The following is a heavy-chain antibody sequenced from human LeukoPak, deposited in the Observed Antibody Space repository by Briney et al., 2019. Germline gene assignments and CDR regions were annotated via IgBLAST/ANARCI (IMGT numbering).Heavy chain of an antibody. Sequence: GGSLRLSCAAPGFSFSVYWMHWVRQAPGKGPVWVSRIKTDGSITDYADFVKGRFTISRDNAKNTLYLQMNSLRAEDTAVYYCAKDITTRTRGFDYWGQGTLVTVSS. CDR3: AKDITTRTRGFDY. J-gene: IGHJ4*02. CDR2: IKTDGSIT. CDR1: GFSFSVYW. D-gene: IGHD3-10*01. V-gene: IGHV3-74*01.